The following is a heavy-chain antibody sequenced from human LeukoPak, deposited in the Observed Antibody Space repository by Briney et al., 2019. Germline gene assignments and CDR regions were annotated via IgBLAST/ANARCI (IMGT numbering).Heavy chain of an antibody. J-gene: IGHJ4*02. CDR1: GYTFTSYG. CDR2: ISAYNGNT. V-gene: IGHV1-18*01. CDR3: ARDTDEALDY. Sequence: ASVKVSCKASGYTFTSYGISWVRQAPGQGLEWMGWISAYNGNTNYAQKPQGRITMTTDKSTSTAYIELRSLRSDDTAVYYCARDTDEALDYWGQGTLVTVSS.